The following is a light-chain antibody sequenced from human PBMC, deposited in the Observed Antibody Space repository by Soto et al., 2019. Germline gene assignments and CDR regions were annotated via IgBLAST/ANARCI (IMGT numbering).Light chain of an antibody. CDR1: QGISSY. Sequence: DIQLTQSPSFLSASVGDRVTITCRASQGISSYVAWYQQKPGKAPKVLIYAASTLKSGVPSRFSGSGSGTEFTLTISSLQPEDFATYHCQQVKNYPLPFGGGTSLEIK. CDR2: AAS. V-gene: IGKV1-9*01. CDR3: QQVKNYPLP. J-gene: IGKJ4*01.